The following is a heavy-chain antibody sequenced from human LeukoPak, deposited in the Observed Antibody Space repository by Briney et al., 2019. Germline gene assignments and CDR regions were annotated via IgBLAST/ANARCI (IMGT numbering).Heavy chain of an antibody. D-gene: IGHD5/OR15-5a*01. J-gene: IGHJ4*02. CDR1: GFSVSSNY. CDR3: ERVSMSQY. Sequence: GGSLRLSCAASGFSVSSNYMSWVRQAPGKGLEWVSVIYSGDRTYHADSVKGRFTISRDSSKNTLYLQMNNLRVEDTAVYYCERVSMSQYWGQGTLVTVSS. V-gene: IGHV3-53*01. CDR2: IYSGDRT.